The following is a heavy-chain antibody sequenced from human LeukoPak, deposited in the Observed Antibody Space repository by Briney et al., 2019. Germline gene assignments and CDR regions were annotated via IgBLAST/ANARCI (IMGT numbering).Heavy chain of an antibody. CDR3: ARLDYESESGFDY. CDR2: MNPNSGNT. J-gene: IGHJ4*02. CDR1: GYTFTSYD. V-gene: IGHV1-8*01. Sequence: ASVKVSCKASGYTFTSYDINWVRQATGQGLGWMGWMNPNSGNTGYAQKFQGRVTMTRNTSISTAYMELSSLRSEDTAVYYCARLDYESESGFDYWGQGTLVTVSS. D-gene: IGHD4-17*01.